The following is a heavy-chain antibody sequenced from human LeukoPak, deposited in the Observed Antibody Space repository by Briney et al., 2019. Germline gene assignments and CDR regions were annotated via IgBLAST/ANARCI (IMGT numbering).Heavy chain of an antibody. CDR3: VRDSGFCGGDCYAFDI. CDR2: ISSSSSYT. J-gene: IGHJ3*02. CDR1: GFTFSRYK. V-gene: IGHV3-21*01. D-gene: IGHD2-21*01. Sequence: GGSLRLSCAVSGFTFSRYKMNWVRQAPGKGLEWVSSISSSSSYTHYADSVKGRFTISRDNAKNSLYLQMNSLRVEDTAVYYCVRDSGFCGGDCYAFDIWGQGTMITVSS.